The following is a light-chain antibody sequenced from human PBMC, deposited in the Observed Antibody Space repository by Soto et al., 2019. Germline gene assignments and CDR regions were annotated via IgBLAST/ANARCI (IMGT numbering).Light chain of an antibody. CDR2: SAS. CDR1: QSVNSTF. V-gene: IGKV3-20*01. CDR3: QQYNNWPPIT. J-gene: IGKJ5*01. Sequence: EIVLTQSPGTLSLSPGERATLSCRASQSVNSTFLAWYQQKPGQAPRLLIYSASSRATGIPDRFSGSGSGTDFTLTISRLEPEDSAVYYCQQYNNWPPITFGQGTRLEIK.